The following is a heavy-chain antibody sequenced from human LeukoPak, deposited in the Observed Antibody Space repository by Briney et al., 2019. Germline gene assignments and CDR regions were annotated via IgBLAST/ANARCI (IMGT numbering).Heavy chain of an antibody. CDR3: AKDMSTCSSTSCYTFDY. Sequence: PGRSLRLSCAASGFTFDDYAMHWVRQAPGKGLEWVSGISWNSGSIGYADSVKGRFTISRDNAKNSLYLQMSSLRAEDTALYYCAKDMSTCSSTSCYTFDYWGQGTLVTVSS. J-gene: IGHJ4*02. D-gene: IGHD2-2*02. CDR2: ISWNSGSI. CDR1: GFTFDDYA. V-gene: IGHV3-9*01.